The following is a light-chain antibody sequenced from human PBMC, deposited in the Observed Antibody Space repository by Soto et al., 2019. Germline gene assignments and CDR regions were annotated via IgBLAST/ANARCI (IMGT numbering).Light chain of an antibody. CDR1: QSISDS. CDR3: QQYHGFSRT. CDR2: DVS. Sequence: GGIVTITCRASQSISDSLAWYQQKPGKAPDLLISDVSKLERGVASRFSGSGSGTEFTLTISSMQPDDLATYYCQQYHGFSRTFGQGTKVDIK. V-gene: IGKV1-5*01. J-gene: IGKJ1*01.